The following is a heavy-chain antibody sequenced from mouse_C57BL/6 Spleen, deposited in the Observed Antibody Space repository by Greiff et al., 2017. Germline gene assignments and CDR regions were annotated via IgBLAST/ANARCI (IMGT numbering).Heavy chain of an antibody. CDR3: AREGARDYWYFDV. V-gene: IGHV3-6*01. CDR1: GYSITSGYY. D-gene: IGHD3-3*01. CDR2: ISYDGSN. J-gene: IGHJ1*03. Sequence: EVQLQQSGPGLVKPSQSLSLTCSVTGYSITSGYYWNWIRQFPGNKLEWMGYISYDGSNNYNPSLKNRISITRDTSKNQFFLKLNSVTTEDTATYYCAREGARDYWYFDVWGTGTTVTVSS.